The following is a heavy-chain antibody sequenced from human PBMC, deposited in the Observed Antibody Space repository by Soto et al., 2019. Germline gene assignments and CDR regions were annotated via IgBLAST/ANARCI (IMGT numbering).Heavy chain of an antibody. CDR1: GGTFSSYA. CDR2: IIPIFGTA. V-gene: IGHV1-69*06. Sequence: ASVKVSCKASGGTFSSYAISWVRQAPGQGLEWMGGIIPIFGTANYAQKFQGRVTITADKSTSTAYMELSSLRSEDTAVYYCAGAIAAAGYYFDYWGQGTLVTVSS. D-gene: IGHD6-13*01. J-gene: IGHJ4*02. CDR3: AGAIAAAGYYFDY.